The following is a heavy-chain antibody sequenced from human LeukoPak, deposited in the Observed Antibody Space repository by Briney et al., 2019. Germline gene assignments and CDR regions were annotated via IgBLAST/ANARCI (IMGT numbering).Heavy chain of an antibody. D-gene: IGHD6-6*01. CDR2: ISWNGATI. Sequence: GGSLRLXCAASGFTFHDYAMHWVRHAPGKGLEWVSGISWNGATIDYADSVKGRFTISRDNAKNSLYLQMNSLRPEDMALYYCAKGPTYSSSSLFDYWGQGTLVAVSS. J-gene: IGHJ4*02. CDR1: GFTFHDYA. CDR3: AKGPTYSSSSLFDY. V-gene: IGHV3-9*03.